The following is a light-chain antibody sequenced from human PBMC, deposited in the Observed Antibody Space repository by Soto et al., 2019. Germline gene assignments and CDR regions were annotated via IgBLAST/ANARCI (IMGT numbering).Light chain of an antibody. J-gene: IGKJ2*02. Sequence: EIVMTQSPATLSVSPGERATLSCRASQSVSSNLAWYQQKPGQAPGLLIYGASTRATGIPARFSGSGSGTEFTLTISSRQSEDFAVYYCQQYNNWPPCTFGQGTKLEIK. CDR3: QQYNNWPPCT. CDR2: GAS. CDR1: QSVSSN. V-gene: IGKV3-15*01.